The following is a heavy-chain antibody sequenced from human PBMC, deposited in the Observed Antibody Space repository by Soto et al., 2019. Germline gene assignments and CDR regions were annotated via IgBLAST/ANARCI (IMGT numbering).Heavy chain of an antibody. V-gene: IGHV4-30-2*01. D-gene: IGHD3-10*01. CDR2: ISHTGST. CDR3: ARAVAPYFGTWFDP. CDR1: GGSITSGNSYS. J-gene: IGHJ5*02. Sequence: SETLSLTCAVSGGSITSGNSYSWSWIRQPPGKGLEWIGSISHTGSTSYNPSLKSRLTMSVDKSKNQFSLRLSSVTAADMAVYYCARAVAPYFGTWFDPWGQGVLVTVSS.